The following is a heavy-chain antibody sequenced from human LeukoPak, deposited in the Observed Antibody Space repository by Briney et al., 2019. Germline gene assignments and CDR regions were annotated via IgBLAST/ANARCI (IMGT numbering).Heavy chain of an antibody. V-gene: IGHV4-4*07. CDR1: GDPFSNYF. D-gene: IGHD3-10*01. J-gene: IGHJ3*02. CDR2: IDSVGST. CDR3: ARVCGSATNFRLCGFDI. Sequence: PSETLSLTCTVSGDPFSNYFWNWIRQPAGKGLEWIGRIDSVGSTNYSPSLKSRVTMLVDTSENEFSLKLTSVTAADTAVYYCARVCGSATNFRLCGFDIWGQGTVVTVSS.